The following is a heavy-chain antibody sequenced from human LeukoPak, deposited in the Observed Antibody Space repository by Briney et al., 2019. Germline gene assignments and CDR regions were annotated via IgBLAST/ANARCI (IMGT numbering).Heavy chain of an antibody. Sequence: GGSLRLSCAASGFTLSSYGMHWVRQAPGKGLEWVAFIRYDGSNKYYADSVKGRFTISRDNSKNTLYLQMNSLRAEDTAVYYCAKVMAYCGGDCYYAFDIRGQGTMVTVSS. V-gene: IGHV3-30*02. J-gene: IGHJ3*02. CDR2: IRYDGSNK. D-gene: IGHD2-21*01. CDR3: AKVMAYCGGDCYYAFDI. CDR1: GFTLSSYG.